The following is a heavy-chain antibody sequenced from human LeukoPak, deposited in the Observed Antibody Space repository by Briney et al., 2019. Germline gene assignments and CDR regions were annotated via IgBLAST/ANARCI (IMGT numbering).Heavy chain of an antibody. Sequence: GASVKVSCKASGYTFTSYGISWVRQAPGQGLEWMGWISAYNGNTNYAQKLQGRVTMTTDTSTSTAYMELRSLRSDDTAVYYCARAGYYDSSGYYQVDYWGQGTLVTVSS. D-gene: IGHD3-22*01. V-gene: IGHV1-18*01. CDR1: GYTFTSYG. CDR3: ARAGYYDSSGYYQVDY. J-gene: IGHJ4*02. CDR2: ISAYNGNT.